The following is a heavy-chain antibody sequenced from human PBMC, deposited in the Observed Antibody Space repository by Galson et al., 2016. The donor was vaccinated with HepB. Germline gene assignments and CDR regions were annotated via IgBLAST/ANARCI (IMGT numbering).Heavy chain of an antibody. V-gene: IGHV3-23*01. CDR1: GFTFSSYA. J-gene: IGHJ6*02. CDR2: ICGDGGRT. D-gene: IGHD3-10*01. Sequence: SLRLSCAASGFTFSSYAMRWVRQAPGKGLEWVAGICGDGGRTYYADSVKGRFTISRANSKNTLYLQMNSLRAEDTAVHYCAKDGYCGSGSAVYGMDVWGQGTTVTVSS. CDR3: AKDGYCGSGSAVYGMDV.